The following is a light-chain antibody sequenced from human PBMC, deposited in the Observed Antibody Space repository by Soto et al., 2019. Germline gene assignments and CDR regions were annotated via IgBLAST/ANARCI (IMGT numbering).Light chain of an antibody. CDR2: GAS. J-gene: IGKJ4*01. Sequence: EIVMTQSPATLSVSPGERATLSCRASQSVGSNLAWFQQKPGQAPRFLLYGASARATGIPARFSGSGSATAFSLTISSLQSEDFAIYYCQQYNTWPLTFGGGTKVEIK. CDR3: QQYNTWPLT. CDR1: QSVGSN. V-gene: IGKV3-15*01.